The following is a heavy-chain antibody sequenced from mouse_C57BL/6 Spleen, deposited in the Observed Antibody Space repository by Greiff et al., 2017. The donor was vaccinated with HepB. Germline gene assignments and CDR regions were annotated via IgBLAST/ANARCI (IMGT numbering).Heavy chain of an antibody. CDR1: GYTFTSYG. D-gene: IGHD2-3*01. CDR3: ARRSDGYYAYFDV. J-gene: IGHJ1*03. V-gene: IGHV1-81*01. Sequence: VQVVESGAELARPGASVKLSCKASGYTFTSYGISWVKQRTGQGLEWIGEIYPRSGNTYYNEKFKGKATLTADKSSSTAYMELRSLTSEDSAVYFCARRSDGYYAYFDVWGTGTTVTVSS. CDR2: IYPRSGNT.